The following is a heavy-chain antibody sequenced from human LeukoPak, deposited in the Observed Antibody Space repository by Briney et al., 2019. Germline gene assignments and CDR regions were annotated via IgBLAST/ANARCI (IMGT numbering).Heavy chain of an antibody. CDR3: ATFSWVSFDY. V-gene: IGHV4-59*01. D-gene: IGHD6-13*01. CDR2: IFYSGST. J-gene: IGHJ4*02. Sequence: SESLSLTCTVSGASISSYYWSWIRQPPGEGLEWIGYIFYSGSTNYNPSLKSRVTISVDTSTNQFSLKLSSVTAADTAVYYCATFSWVSFDYWGQGTLVTVSS. CDR1: GASISSYY.